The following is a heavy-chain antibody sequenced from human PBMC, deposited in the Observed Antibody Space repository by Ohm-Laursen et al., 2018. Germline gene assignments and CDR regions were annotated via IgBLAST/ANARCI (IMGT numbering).Heavy chain of an antibody. D-gene: IGHD5-18*01. J-gene: IGHJ4*02. V-gene: IGHV3-49*04. CDR3: SADRGGYSL. Sequence: RSLRLSCTASGFTFGDYAMNWVRQAPGKGLEWVGFIRSKAYGGTTEYAASVKGRFTISRDDSKSIAYLQMNSLKTEETAVYYCSADRGGYSLWGQGTLVTVSS. CDR1: GFTFGDYA. CDR2: IRSKAYGGTT.